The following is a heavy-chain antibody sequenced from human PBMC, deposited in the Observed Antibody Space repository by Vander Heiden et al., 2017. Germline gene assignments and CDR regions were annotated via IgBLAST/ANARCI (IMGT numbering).Heavy chain of an antibody. V-gene: IGHV3-9*01. Sequence: EVQLVESGGGLVQPGRSLRLSCAASGFTFDDYALHWVRQAPGKGLELVSGISWNSGSIGYADSEKGRATISRDNAKNALYRQMNSLRAEETALSDCAKANTIVGGGMGNDAFDIWRQGTIVTVCS. J-gene: IGHJ3*02. CDR2: ISWNSGSI. D-gene: IGHD3-3*01. CDR1: GFTFDDYA. CDR3: AKANTIVGGGMGNDAFDI.